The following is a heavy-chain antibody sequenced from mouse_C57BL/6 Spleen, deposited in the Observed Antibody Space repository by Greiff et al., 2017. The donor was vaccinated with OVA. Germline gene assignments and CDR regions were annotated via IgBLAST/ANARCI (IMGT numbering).Heavy chain of an antibody. CDR1: GYTFTSYW. CDR2: INPSNGGT. CDR3: ARGRYDYDVPYYFDY. D-gene: IGHD2-4*01. V-gene: IGHV1-53*01. J-gene: IGHJ2*01. Sequence: QVQLQQPGTELVKPGASVKLSCKASGYTFTSYWMHWVKQRPGQGLEWIGNINPSNGGTNYNEKFKSKATLTVDKSSSTAYMQLSSLTSEDSAVYDCARGRYDYDVPYYFDYWGQGTTLTVSS.